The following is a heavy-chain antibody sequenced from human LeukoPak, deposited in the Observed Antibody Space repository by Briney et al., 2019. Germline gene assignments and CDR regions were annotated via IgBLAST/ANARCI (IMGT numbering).Heavy chain of an antibody. V-gene: IGHV3-23*01. CDR1: GFTFSGFA. J-gene: IGHJ3*02. CDR2: ISGSGGST. D-gene: IGHD1-26*01. Sequence: GGSLRLSCAASGFTFSGFAMSWVRQAPGKGLEWISFISGSGGSTDYADSVKGRFTISRDNSKNTLYLQMNSLRAEDTAVYYCARGGGFSGSYAMRDDAFDIWGQGTMVTVSS. CDR3: ARGGGFSGSYAMRDDAFDI.